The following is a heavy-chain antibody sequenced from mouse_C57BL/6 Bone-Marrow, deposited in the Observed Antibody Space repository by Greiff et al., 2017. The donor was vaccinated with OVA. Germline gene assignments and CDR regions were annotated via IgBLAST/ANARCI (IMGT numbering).Heavy chain of an antibody. CDR3: ARWGTTVVDAMDY. CDR1: GYTFTSYW. CDR2: IDPSGSYT. Sequence: QVQLQQPGAELVMPGASVKLSCKASGYTFTSYWMHWVKQRPGQGLEWIGEIDPSGSYTNYNQKFKGKSTLTVDKSSSTAYMQLSSLTSEDSAVYYCARWGTTVVDAMDYWGQGTSVTVSS. D-gene: IGHD1-1*01. J-gene: IGHJ4*01. V-gene: IGHV1-69*01.